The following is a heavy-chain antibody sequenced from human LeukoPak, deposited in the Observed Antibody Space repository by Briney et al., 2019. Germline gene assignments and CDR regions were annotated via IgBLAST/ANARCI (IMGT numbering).Heavy chain of an antibody. CDR1: GYTLTSYY. D-gene: IGHD6-13*01. CDR3: AIPPLYSSSWTRAFDI. Sequence: ASVKVSCEASGYTLTSYYMHWVRQAPGKGLEWRGGFDPEDGETIYAQKFQGRVTMTEDTSTDTAYMELSSLRSEDTAVYYCAIPPLYSSSWTRAFDIWGQGTMVTVSS. CDR2: FDPEDGET. V-gene: IGHV1-24*01. J-gene: IGHJ3*02.